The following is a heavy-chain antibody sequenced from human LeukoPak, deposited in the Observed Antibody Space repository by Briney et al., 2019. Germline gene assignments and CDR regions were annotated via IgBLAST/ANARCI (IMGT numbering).Heavy chain of an antibody. V-gene: IGHV3-53*01. D-gene: IGHD2-2*01. CDR3: AGGETSSYDY. Sequence: GGSLRLSCAASGFTFSSNHMTWVRQAPGKGLEWVSVIYSGGNTYYADSVKGRFTISRDNSKNTVYLQMNSLRAEDTAVYYCAGGETSSYDYWGQGTLVTVSS. CDR2: IYSGGNT. CDR1: GFTFSSNH. J-gene: IGHJ4*02.